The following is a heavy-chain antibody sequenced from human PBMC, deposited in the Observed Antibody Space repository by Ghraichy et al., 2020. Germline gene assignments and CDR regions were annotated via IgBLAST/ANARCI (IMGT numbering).Heavy chain of an antibody. CDR3: ARGGRMGHYDFWSGWYYYYYMDV. Sequence: SETLSLTCAVSGGSISSGGYSWSWIRQPPGKGLEWIGYIYHSGSTYYNPSLKSRVTISVDRSKNQFSLKLSSVTAADTAVYYCARGGRMGHYDFWSGWYYYYYMDVWVKGTTVTVSS. D-gene: IGHD3-3*01. V-gene: IGHV4-30-2*01. CDR1: GGSISSGGYS. CDR2: IYHSGST. J-gene: IGHJ6*03.